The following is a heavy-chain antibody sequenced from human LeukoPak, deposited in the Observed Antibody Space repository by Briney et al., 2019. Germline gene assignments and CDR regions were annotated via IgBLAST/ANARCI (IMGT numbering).Heavy chain of an antibody. CDR3: AKEVTMVRGVIDNWFDP. V-gene: IGHV3-30*02. D-gene: IGHD3-10*01. Sequence: GGSLRLSCAASGFTFSSYGMHWVRQAPGKGLEWVAFIRYDGSNKYYADSVKGRFTIPRDNSKNTLYLQMNSLRAEDTAVYYCAKEVTMVRGVIDNWFDPWGQGTLVTVSS. CDR2: IRYDGSNK. CDR1: GFTFSSYG. J-gene: IGHJ5*02.